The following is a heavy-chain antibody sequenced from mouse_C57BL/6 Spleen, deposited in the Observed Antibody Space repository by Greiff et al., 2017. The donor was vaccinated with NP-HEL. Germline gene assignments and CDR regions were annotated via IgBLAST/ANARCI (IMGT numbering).Heavy chain of an antibody. V-gene: IGHV1-80*01. CDR2: IYPGDGDT. CDR1: GYAFSSYW. Sequence: VQLQQSGAELVKPGASVKISCKASGYAFSSYWMNWVKQRPGKGLEWIGQIYPGDGDTNYNGKFKGKATLTADKSSSTAYMQLSSLTSEDSAVYFCARRPLGPYYFDYWGQGTTLTVSS. CDR3: ARRPLGPYYFDY. J-gene: IGHJ2*01. D-gene: IGHD4-1*01.